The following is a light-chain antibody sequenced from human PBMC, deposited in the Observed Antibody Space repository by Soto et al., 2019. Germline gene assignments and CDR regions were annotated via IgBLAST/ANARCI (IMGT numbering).Light chain of an antibody. J-gene: IGLJ2*01. Sequence: QSAMTQPRSVSGSPGQSVTISCTGSSSDVGGYNFVSWYQHHPGKAPKLMIYDVNKRPSGVPDRFSGSKSGNTASLSISGLQAEDGADYYCCSYAGSSTSVFGGGTKLTVL. CDR1: SSDVGGYNF. CDR3: CSYAGSSTSV. V-gene: IGLV2-11*01. CDR2: DVN.